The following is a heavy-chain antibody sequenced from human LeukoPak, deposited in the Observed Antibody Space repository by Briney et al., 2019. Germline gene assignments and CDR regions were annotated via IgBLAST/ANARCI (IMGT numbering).Heavy chain of an antibody. Sequence: ASVKVSCKASGGTFSSYAISWVRQAPGQGLEWMGGIIPIFGTANYAQKFQGRVTITAGESTSTAYMELSSLRSEDTAVYYCARGDGYNPTPYDYWGQGTLVTVSS. CDR3: ARGDGYNPTPYDY. D-gene: IGHD5-24*01. CDR1: GGTFSSYA. V-gene: IGHV1-69*13. CDR2: IIPIFGTA. J-gene: IGHJ4*02.